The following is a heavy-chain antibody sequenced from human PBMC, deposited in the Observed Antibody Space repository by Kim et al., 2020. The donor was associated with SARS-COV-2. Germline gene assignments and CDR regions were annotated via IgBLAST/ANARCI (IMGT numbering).Heavy chain of an antibody. Sequence: KFQGRVTMTRDKSKSTVYMELSSLGSEDTNVYYCARDRGWFGKPHDAIDIWGQGTMVTVSS. CDR3: ARDRGWFGKPHDAIDI. D-gene: IGHD3-10*01. V-gene: IGHV1-46*01. J-gene: IGHJ3*02.